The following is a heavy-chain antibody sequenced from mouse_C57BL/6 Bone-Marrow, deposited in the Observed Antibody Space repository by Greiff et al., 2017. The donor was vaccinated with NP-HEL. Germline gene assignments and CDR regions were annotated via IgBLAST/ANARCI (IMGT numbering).Heavy chain of an antibody. CDR2: ISYDGSN. CDR3: ARDSNY. V-gene: IGHV3-6*01. J-gene: IGHJ2*01. D-gene: IGHD2-5*01. CDR1: GYSITSGYY. Sequence: VQLKESGPGLVKPSQSLSLTCSVTGYSITSGYYWNWIRQFPGNKLEWMGYISYDGSNNYNPSLKNRISITRDTSKNQFFLKLNSVTTEDTATYYCARDSNYWGQGTTLTVSS.